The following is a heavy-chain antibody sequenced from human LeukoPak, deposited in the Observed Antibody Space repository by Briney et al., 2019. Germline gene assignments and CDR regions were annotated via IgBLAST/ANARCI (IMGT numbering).Heavy chain of an antibody. CDR3: ARHNHAWGWDF. V-gene: IGHV3-33*01. CDR1: GFIFSYYG. CDR2: IWPDGTIQ. J-gene: IGHJ4*02. D-gene: IGHD3-16*01. Sequence: PGGSLRLSCAASGFIFSYYGMHWVRQAPGKGLEWLAVIWPDGTIQYYADPVKGRFTISRDNSKNTLYLQLTGLRADDSAVYYCARHNHAWGWDFWGQGAQVTVSS.